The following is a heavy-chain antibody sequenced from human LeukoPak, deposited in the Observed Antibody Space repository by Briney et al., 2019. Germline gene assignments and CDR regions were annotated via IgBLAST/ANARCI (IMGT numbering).Heavy chain of an antibody. CDR2: IIPIFGTA. Sequence: GASVKVSCKASGGTFSSYAISWVRQAPGQGLEWMGGIIPIFGTANYAQKFQGRVTITADKSTSTAYMELSSLRSEDTAVYYCARVGHLTLDDVFDIWGQGTMVIVSS. V-gene: IGHV1-69*06. CDR1: GGTFSSYA. D-gene: IGHD3-16*01. CDR3: ARVGHLTLDDVFDI. J-gene: IGHJ3*02.